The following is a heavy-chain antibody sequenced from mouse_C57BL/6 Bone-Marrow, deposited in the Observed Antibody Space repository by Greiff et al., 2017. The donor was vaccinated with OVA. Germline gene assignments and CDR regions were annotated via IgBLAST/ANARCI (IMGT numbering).Heavy chain of an antibody. CDR3: ARKGYGSSFDY. J-gene: IGHJ2*01. CDR2: IDREDGET. Sequence: EVQLQQSGAELVKPGASVKLSCTASGFNIKDYYMHWVQQRTEQGLEWIGRIDREDGETKYAPNFQGQVTITADTPSNTTYLQHISLTSEDTAVYYCARKGYGSSFDYWGQGTTLTVSS. V-gene: IGHV14-2*01. D-gene: IGHD1-1*01. CDR1: GFNIKDYY.